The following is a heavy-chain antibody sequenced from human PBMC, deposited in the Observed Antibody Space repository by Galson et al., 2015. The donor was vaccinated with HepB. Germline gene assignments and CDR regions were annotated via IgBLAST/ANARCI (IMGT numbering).Heavy chain of an antibody. CDR2: IYSGGST. J-gene: IGHJ4*02. V-gene: IGHV3-66*01. Sequence: SLRLSCAASGFTVSSNYMSWVRQAPGKGLEWVSVIYSGGSTYYADSVKGRFTISRDNSKNTLYLQMNSLRAEDTAVYYCARDTYGSGTTNGYWGQGTLVTVSS. CDR3: ARDTYGSGTTNGY. CDR1: GFTVSSNY. D-gene: IGHD3-10*01.